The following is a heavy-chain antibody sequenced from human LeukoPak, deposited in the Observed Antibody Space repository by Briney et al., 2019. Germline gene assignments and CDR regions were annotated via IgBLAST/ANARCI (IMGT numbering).Heavy chain of an antibody. V-gene: IGHV1-2*06. CDR3: ARLIRRIAVVDLDY. CDR1: GYTFTDYY. Sequence: PGASVKVSCKASGYTFTDYYIHWVRQAPGQGLEWMGRINSNSGDTNYAQKFQGRVTMTRDTSINTAYMELSKLRSDDTAVYYCARLIRRIAVVDLDYWGQGTLITVSS. J-gene: IGHJ4*02. CDR2: INSNSGDT. D-gene: IGHD2-15*01.